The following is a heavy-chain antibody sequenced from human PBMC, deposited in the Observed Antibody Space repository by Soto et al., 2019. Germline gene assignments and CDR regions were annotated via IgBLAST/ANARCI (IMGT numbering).Heavy chain of an antibody. J-gene: IGHJ4*02. CDR2: IKEDASEE. V-gene: IGHV3-7*01. CDR1: GFTFSTYW. CDR3: ATAISSPFSNFDY. Sequence: EVQLVQSGGDLVQPGGSLRLSCVASGFTFSTYWMTWVRQAAGMGLEWVAGIKEDASEELYVDSVKGRFSVSRDNAKNSLYLQLNSLSAEDTAVYYCATAISSPFSNFDYWGQGSLVTVSS. D-gene: IGHD2-2*01.